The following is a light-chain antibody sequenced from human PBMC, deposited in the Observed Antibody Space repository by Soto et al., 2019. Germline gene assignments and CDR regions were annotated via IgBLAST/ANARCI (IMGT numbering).Light chain of an antibody. CDR3: AAWDDSLNGPV. J-gene: IGLJ2*01. CDR1: SSNSGAGYD. V-gene: IGLV1-44*01. Sequence: QSVLTQPPSVSGAPGQRVTISCTGTSSNSGAGYDVHWYRQLSGTAPQILIYDTNQQATGVPDRFSGSRSGTSASLAIHGLQSEDEADYHCAAWDDSLNGPVFGGGTKVTVL. CDR2: DTN.